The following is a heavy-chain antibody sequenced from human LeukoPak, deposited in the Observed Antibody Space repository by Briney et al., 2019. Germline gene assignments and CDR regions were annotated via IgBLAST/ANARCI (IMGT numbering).Heavy chain of an antibody. V-gene: IGHV3-66*01. CDR2: IYSGGST. CDR1: GFTVSSNY. J-gene: IGHJ4*02. D-gene: IGHD1-26*01. Sequence: SGGSLRLSCAASGFTVSSNYMSWVRQAPGKGLEWVSVIYSGGSTYCADSVKGRFTISRDNSKNTLYLQMNSLRAEDTAVYYCARDGRGSYLYWGQGTLVTVSS. CDR3: ARDGRGSYLY.